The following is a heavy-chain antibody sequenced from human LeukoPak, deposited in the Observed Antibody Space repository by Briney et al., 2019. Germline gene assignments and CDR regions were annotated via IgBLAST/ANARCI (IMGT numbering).Heavy chain of an antibody. CDR2: INSDGSST. V-gene: IGHV3-74*01. CDR1: GFTFSSYW. J-gene: IGHJ4*02. CDR3: AKRGRGGYCSSTSCYKNFS. D-gene: IGHD2-2*02. Sequence: GGSLRLSCAASGFTFSSYWMHWVRQAPGKGLVWVSRINSDGSSTSYADSVKGRFTISRDNAKNTLYLQMNSLRAEDTAVYYCAKRGRGGYCSSTSCYKNFSWGQGTLVTVSS.